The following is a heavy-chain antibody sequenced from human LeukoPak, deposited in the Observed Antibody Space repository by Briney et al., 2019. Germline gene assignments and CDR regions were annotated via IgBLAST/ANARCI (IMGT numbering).Heavy chain of an antibody. Sequence: EASVKVSCKASGYTFTGYYMHWVRQAPGQGREWMGWINPNSGGTNYAQKFQGRVTMTRDTSISTAYMELSRLRSDDTAVYYCARVGDSYYDFWSGYGGPSYYYYYGMDVWGQGTTVTVSS. CDR3: ARVGDSYYDFWSGYGGPSYYYYYGMDV. CDR1: GYTFTGYY. D-gene: IGHD3-3*01. CDR2: INPNSGGT. V-gene: IGHV1-2*02. J-gene: IGHJ6*02.